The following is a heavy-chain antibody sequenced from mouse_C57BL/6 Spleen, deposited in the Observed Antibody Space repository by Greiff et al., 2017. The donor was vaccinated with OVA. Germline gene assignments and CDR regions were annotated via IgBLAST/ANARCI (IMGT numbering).Heavy chain of an antibody. D-gene: IGHD3-3*01. Sequence: EVKLMESGGGLVKPGGSLKLSCAASGFTFSSYAMSWVRQTPEKRLEWVATISDGGSYTYYPDNVKGRFTISRDNAKNNLYLQMSHLKSEDTARYYCARGGTRGDFDYWGQGTTLTVSS. V-gene: IGHV5-4*03. J-gene: IGHJ2*01. CDR1: GFTFSSYA. CDR3: ARGGTRGDFDY. CDR2: ISDGGSYT.